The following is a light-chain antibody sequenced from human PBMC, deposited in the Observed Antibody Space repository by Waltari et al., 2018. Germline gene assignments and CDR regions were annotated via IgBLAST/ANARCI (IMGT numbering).Light chain of an antibody. CDR1: SSNIGAGYE. CDR3: SSYARGNAVV. CDR2: GNS. J-gene: IGLJ2*01. V-gene: IGLV1-40*01. Sequence: QSVLTQPPSVSGAPGQRVTISCTGSSSNIGAGYEVDWYQQLPGTAPKLLIYGNSNRPSGVPDRFSGSKSGNTASLTVSGLQAEDEAEYYCSSYARGNAVVFGGGTRLTVL.